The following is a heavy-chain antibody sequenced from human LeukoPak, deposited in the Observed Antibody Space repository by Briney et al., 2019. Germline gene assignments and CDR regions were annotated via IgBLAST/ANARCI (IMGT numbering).Heavy chain of an antibody. CDR1: GFSFSSYD. CDR2: ISTSGRSI. CDR3: ARGLNSALDV. V-gene: IGHV3-48*01. Sequence: GGSLRLSCGGSGFSFSSYDMNWVRQSPGKGQEWISYISTSGRSIYYSESVRGRFAISRDNARSSLSLQMAGLTAEDTAVYYCARGLNSALDVWGNGTTVTLSS. J-gene: IGHJ6*04. D-gene: IGHD2-21*01.